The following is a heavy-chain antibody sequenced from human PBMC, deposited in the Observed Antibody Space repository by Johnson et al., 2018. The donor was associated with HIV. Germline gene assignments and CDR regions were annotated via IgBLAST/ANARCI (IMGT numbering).Heavy chain of an antibody. Sequence: VQLVESGGGLVQPGGSLRLSCAASGFTFDDYAMHWVRQAPGKGLEWVTGISWNSGSIGYADSVKGRFTISRDNAKNSLYLQMNSLRAEDTALYYCAKDIVGATGAFDIWGQGTMVTVSS. CDR2: ISWNSGSI. J-gene: IGHJ3*02. CDR3: AKDIVGATGAFDI. CDR1: GFTFDDYA. V-gene: IGHV3-9*01. D-gene: IGHD1-26*01.